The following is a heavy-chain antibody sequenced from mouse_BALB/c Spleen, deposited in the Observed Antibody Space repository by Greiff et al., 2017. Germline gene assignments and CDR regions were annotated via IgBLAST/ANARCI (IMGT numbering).Heavy chain of an antibody. V-gene: IGHV2-9*02. CDR3: ARENYGTYGAY. J-gene: IGHJ3*01. Sequence: VKLMESGPGLVAPSQSLPITCTVSGFSLTSYGVHWVRQPPGKGLEWLGVIWAGGSTNYNSALMSRLSISKDNSKSQVFLKMNSLQTDDTAMYYCARENYGTYGAYWGQGTLVTVSA. CDR1: GFSLTSYG. CDR2: IWAGGST. D-gene: IGHD1-1*01.